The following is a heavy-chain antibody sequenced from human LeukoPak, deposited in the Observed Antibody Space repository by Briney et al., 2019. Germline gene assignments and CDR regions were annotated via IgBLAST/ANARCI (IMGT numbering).Heavy chain of an antibody. V-gene: IGHV3-30*18. CDR3: AKSPHYCSSTSCYKTDYYYGMDV. Sequence: GGSLRLSCAASGFTFSSYGMHWVRQAPGKGLEWVAVISYDGSNKYYADSVKGRFTISRDNSKNTLYLQMNSLRAEDTAVYYCAKSPHYCSSTSCYKTDYYYGMDVWGQGTTVTVSS. CDR1: GFTFSSYG. J-gene: IGHJ6*02. CDR2: ISYDGSNK. D-gene: IGHD2-2*02.